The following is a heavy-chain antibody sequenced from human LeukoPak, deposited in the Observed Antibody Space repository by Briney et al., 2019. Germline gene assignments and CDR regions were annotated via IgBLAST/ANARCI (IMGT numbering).Heavy chain of an antibody. CDR2: ISGSGGST. CDR1: GFTFSSYA. Sequence: GGSLRLSCAASGFTFSSYAMSWVRQAPGKGLEWVSAISGSGGSTYYADSVKGRFTISRDNSKNTLYLQMNSLRAEDTAVYYCATGPGQQVPYYDFWSGYYRAEYFQHWGQGTLVTVSS. CDR3: ATGPGQQVPYYDFWSGYYRAEYFQH. D-gene: IGHD3-3*01. V-gene: IGHV3-23*01. J-gene: IGHJ1*01.